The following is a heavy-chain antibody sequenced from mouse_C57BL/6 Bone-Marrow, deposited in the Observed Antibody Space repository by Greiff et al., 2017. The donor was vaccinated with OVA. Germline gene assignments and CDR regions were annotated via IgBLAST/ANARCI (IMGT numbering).Heavy chain of an antibody. CDR2: IRSKSSNYAT. D-gene: IGHD1-1*01. J-gene: IGHJ2*01. V-gene: IGHV10-3*01. CDR3: GREGDYGSRGDLDY. Sequence: EVKLMESGGGLVQPKGSLKLSCAASGFTFNTYAMHWVRQAPGKGLEWVARIRSKSSNYATYYADSVKDRFTISKDESKSMLYLQMNNLKTEDTAMDDCGREGDYGSRGDLDYWGQGTTLTVSS. CDR1: GFTFNTYA.